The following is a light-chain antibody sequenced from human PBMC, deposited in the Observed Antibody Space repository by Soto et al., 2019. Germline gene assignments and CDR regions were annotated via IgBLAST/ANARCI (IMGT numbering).Light chain of an antibody. CDR2: EVN. J-gene: IGLJ2*01. Sequence: QSALTQPASVSGSPGQSITMSSTGTSSDVGGYNYVSWYQQHPGKAPKLMIYEVNNRPSGVSNRFSGSKSGNTASLTISGLQAEDEAYYYCSSHTTSGTLIFGGGTQLTVL. CDR3: SSHTTSGTLI. V-gene: IGLV2-14*01. CDR1: SSDVGGYNY.